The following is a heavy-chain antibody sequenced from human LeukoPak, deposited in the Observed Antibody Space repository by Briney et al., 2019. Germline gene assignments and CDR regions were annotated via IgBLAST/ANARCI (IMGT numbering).Heavy chain of an antibody. CDR1: GYTFTSYY. CDR3: ARATMAVAGTTGDYYYYGMDV. V-gene: IGHV1-46*01. J-gene: IGHJ6*02. CDR2: SNPSGGST. Sequence: ASVKVSCKASGYTFTSYYKHWVRQAPGQGLEWMGISNPSGGSTSYAQKFQGRVTMTRDTSTSTVYMELSSLRSEDTAVYYCARATMAVAGTTGDYYYYGMDVWGQGTTVTVSS. D-gene: IGHD6-19*01.